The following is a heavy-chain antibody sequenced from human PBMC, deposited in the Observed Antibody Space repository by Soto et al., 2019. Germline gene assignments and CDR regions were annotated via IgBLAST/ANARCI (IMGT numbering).Heavy chain of an antibody. V-gene: IGHV3-74*01. CDR3: ARGPYYDSTGDS. Sequence: EVQLVESGGGLVQPGGSLRLSCAASGFTFSTYWMHWVRQAPGKGLVWVSRINGDGSSTSYADSVKGRITISRDNAKNTLYLQMISLRAGDTAVYYCARGPYYDSTGDSWGQGTLVTVS. CDR2: INGDGSST. D-gene: IGHD3-22*01. CDR1: GFTFSTYW. J-gene: IGHJ4*02.